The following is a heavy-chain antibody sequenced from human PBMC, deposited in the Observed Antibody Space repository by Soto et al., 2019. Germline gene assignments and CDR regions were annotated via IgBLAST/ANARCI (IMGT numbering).Heavy chain of an antibody. CDR1: GFTFSSYA. Sequence: EVQLLESGGGLVQPGGSLRLSCAASGFTFSSYAMSWVRQAPGKGLEWVSAISGSGGSTYYADSVKGRFTISRDNSKNTLYLQMNSLRAEDTAVYYCASRFTYYYDSSASYWGQGTLVTVSS. D-gene: IGHD3-22*01. CDR3: ASRFTYYYDSSASY. V-gene: IGHV3-23*01. J-gene: IGHJ4*02. CDR2: ISGSGGST.